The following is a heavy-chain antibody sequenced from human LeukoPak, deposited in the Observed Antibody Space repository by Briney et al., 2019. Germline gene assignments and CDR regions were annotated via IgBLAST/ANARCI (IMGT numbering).Heavy chain of an antibody. CDR2: IYYSGST. D-gene: IGHD6-19*01. CDR3: ATWGIAVAGTFDY. J-gene: IGHJ4*02. V-gene: IGHV4-59*08. Sequence: SETLSLTCTVSGGSISSSYWSWIRQPPGKGLEWIGYIYYSGSTNYNPSFKSRAAISVDTSKNQFSLKLSSVTAADTAVYYCATWGIAVAGTFDYWGQGTLATVST. CDR1: GGSISSSY.